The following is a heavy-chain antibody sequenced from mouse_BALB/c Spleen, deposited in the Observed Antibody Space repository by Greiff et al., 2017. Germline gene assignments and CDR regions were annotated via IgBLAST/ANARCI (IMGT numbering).Heavy chain of an antibody. Sequence: QVQLQQSGAELAKPGASVKMSCKASGYTFTSYWMHWVKQRPGQGLEWIGYINPSTGYTEYNQKFKDKATLTADKSSSTAYMQLSSLTSEDSAVYYCARIDYDDGFDYWGQGTTLTVSS. D-gene: IGHD2-4*01. CDR3: ARIDYDDGFDY. J-gene: IGHJ2*01. CDR1: GYTFTSYW. V-gene: IGHV1-7*01. CDR2: INPSTGYT.